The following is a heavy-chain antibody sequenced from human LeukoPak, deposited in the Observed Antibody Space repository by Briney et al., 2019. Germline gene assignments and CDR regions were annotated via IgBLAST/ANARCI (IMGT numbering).Heavy chain of an antibody. CDR3: ARDSGRGIVVVPAATGAFDI. D-gene: IGHD2-2*01. V-gene: IGHV4-4*07. J-gene: IGHJ3*02. Sequence: PSETLSLTCTVSGGSISSYYWSWIRQPAGKGLEWIGRIYTSGRTNYNPSLKSRVTMSVDTSKNQFSLKLSSVTAADTAVYYCARDSGRGIVVVPAATGAFDIWGQGTMVTVSS. CDR2: IYTSGRT. CDR1: GGSISSYY.